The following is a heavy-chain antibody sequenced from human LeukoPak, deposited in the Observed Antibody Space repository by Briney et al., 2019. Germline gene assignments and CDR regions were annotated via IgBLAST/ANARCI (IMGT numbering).Heavy chain of an antibody. CDR3: ARDRVVVPAAFDY. D-gene: IGHD2-2*01. V-gene: IGHV4-4*02. Sequence: PSGTLSLTCAVSGGSISSTNWWSWVRQPPGKGLEWIGEIYNSGSTNYNPSLKSRVTISGDKSKNQFSLKLRSVTAADTAVYYCARDRVVVPAAFDYWGQGTLVTVSS. CDR1: GGSISSTNW. J-gene: IGHJ4*02. CDR2: IYNSGST.